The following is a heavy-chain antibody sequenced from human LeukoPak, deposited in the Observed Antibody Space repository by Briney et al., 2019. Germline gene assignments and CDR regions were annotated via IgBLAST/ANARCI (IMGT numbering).Heavy chain of an antibody. CDR2: IYSGGST. CDR1: GFTVSSNY. D-gene: IGHD3-3*01. Sequence: GGSLRLSCAASGFTVSSNYMSWVRQAPGKGLEWVSVIYSGGSTYYADSVKGRFTISRDNSKNTLYLQMNSLRAEDTAVYYCARGYDFWSGQYYFDYWGQGTLVTVSS. J-gene: IGHJ4*02. CDR3: ARGYDFWSGQYYFDY. V-gene: IGHV3-66*02.